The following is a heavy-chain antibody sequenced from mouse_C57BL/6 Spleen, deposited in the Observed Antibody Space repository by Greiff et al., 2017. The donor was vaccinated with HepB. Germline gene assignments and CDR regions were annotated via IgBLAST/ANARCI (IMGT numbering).Heavy chain of an antibody. CDR3: TRTGSYYSNFAY. J-gene: IGHJ3*01. V-gene: IGHV1-15*01. Sequence: VKLVESGAELVRPGASVTLSCKASGYTFTDYEMHWVKQTPVHGLEWIGAIDPETGGTAYNQKFNGKAILTADKSSSTAYMELRSLTSEDSAVYYCTRTGSYYSNFAYWGQGTLVTVSA. D-gene: IGHD2-5*01. CDR2: IDPETGGT. CDR1: GYTFTDYE.